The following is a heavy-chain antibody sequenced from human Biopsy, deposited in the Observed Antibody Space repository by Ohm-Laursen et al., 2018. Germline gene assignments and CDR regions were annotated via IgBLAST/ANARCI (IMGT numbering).Heavy chain of an antibody. Sequence: GASVKVSCNASGYTFTNYYMHWVRQAPGQGLEWMGIINPSGSDATYAQKFQGRVTMTRDTSTSTAYMDLSSPRSEDTAVYYCAADSGSGSHFRFDYWGQGALVSVSS. CDR2: INPSGSDA. J-gene: IGHJ4*02. V-gene: IGHV1-46*01. CDR1: GYTFTNYY. D-gene: IGHD3-10*01. CDR3: AADSGSGSHFRFDY.